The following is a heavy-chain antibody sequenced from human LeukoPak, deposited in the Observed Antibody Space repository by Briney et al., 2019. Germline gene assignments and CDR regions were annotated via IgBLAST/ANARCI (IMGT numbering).Heavy chain of an antibody. Sequence: SGGSLTLSCAASGFTVSSNYMMCLRQAPGKGLEGFSVIYSGGRTYYEDSVQSRLIISRDNSTNTLYLQMNSLRAADTAVYYCATAGSEYGDSRDYFDSWGQGTLVTVSS. CDR3: ATAGSEYGDSRDYFDS. V-gene: IGHV3-66*01. D-gene: IGHD4-17*01. CDR1: GFTVSSNY. CDR2: IYSGGRT. J-gene: IGHJ4*02.